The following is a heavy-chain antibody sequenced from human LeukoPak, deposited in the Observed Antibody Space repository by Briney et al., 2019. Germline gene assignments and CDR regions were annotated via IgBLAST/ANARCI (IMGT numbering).Heavy chain of an antibody. CDR2: INHSGST. CDR3: ASPSHGPTGWYSYYYGMDV. D-gene: IGHD6-19*01. CDR1: GGSFSGYY. J-gene: IGHJ6*02. V-gene: IGHV4-34*01. Sequence: SETLSLTCAVYGGSFSGYYWSWIRQPPGKGLEWIGEINHSGSTNYNPSLKSRVTISVDTSKNQFSLKLGSVTAADTAVYYCASPSHGPTGWYSYYYGMDVWGQGTTVTVSS.